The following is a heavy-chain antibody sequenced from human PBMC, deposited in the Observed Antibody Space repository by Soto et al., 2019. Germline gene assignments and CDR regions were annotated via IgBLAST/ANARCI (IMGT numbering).Heavy chain of an antibody. CDR1: GGSISNGYDY. D-gene: IGHD4-17*01. CDR2: IYHSGRT. V-gene: IGHV4-31*03. Sequence: PSETLSLTCTVSGGSISNGYDYWSWVRQNPGKGLEWIGHIYHSGRTYYNPSLKSRVSISVDKSKNQFSLKLSSVTAADTAVYYCARDPASDYGDSSWGQGTLVTVSS. J-gene: IGHJ5*02. CDR3: ARDPASDYGDSS.